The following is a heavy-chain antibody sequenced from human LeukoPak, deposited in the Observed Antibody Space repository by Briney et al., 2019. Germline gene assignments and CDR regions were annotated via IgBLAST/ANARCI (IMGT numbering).Heavy chain of an antibody. Sequence: PSETLSLTCTVSGGSISSGGYYWSWIRQPPGKGLEWIGYIYHSGSTYYNPSLKSRVTTSVDRSKNQFSLKLSSVTAADTAVYYCASGYCSSTSCYTHWYFDLWGRGTLVTVSS. CDR2: IYHSGST. D-gene: IGHD2-2*02. V-gene: IGHV4-30-2*01. J-gene: IGHJ2*01. CDR3: ASGYCSSTSCYTHWYFDL. CDR1: GGSISSGGYY.